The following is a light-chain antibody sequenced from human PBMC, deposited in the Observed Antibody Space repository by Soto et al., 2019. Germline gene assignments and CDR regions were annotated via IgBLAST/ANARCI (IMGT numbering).Light chain of an antibody. CDR2: DAT. V-gene: IGKV3D-11*01. Sequence: DIVMTQSIATLSLSLGEGAPLSCGACQRISTFRAWHQQSPGQAPRPLNDDATNGATGIPARFSGRGARTEFPLITSSLPAEDCVVYSTQHDTNRHTLGFGKGT. CDR1: QRISTF. CDR3: QHDTNRHTLG. J-gene: IGKJ1*01.